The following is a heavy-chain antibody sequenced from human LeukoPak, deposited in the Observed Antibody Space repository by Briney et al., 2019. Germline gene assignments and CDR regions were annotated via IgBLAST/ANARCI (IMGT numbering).Heavy chain of an antibody. CDR3: ARGPPRGKYYYMDV. V-gene: IGHV3-13*01. J-gene: IGHJ6*03. CDR2: IGTASDT. Sequence: PGGSLRLSCAASGFTFSSFDMHWVRQPTGQGLEWVSTIGTASDTYYPGSVEGRFTLSRDNAKNSLCLQMNSLTAGDTAVYYCARGPPRGKYYYMDVWGKGTTVTVSS. CDR1: GFTFSSFD. D-gene: IGHD1-1*01.